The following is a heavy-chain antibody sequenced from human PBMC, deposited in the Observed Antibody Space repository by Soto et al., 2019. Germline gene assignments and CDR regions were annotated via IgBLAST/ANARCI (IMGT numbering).Heavy chain of an antibody. J-gene: IGHJ5*02. D-gene: IGHD1-26*01. CDR3: VINIRSYNRGIDL. V-gene: IGHV4-59*01. CDR2: VFHSGST. CDR1: GDPLSEFY. Sequence: LSLTCPVSGDPLSEFYWSWIRQPPAKGLEWIGYVFHSGSTKYNPSLKSRVSMSVDTSKNQFSLKVTSVTAADTAVYYCVINIRSYNRGIDLWRQGTLATVSS.